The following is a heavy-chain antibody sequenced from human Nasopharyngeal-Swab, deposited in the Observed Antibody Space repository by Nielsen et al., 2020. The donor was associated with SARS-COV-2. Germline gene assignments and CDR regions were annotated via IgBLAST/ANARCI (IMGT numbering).Heavy chain of an antibody. CDR2: IIPIFGTA. CDR3: ARRRRYCSGGSCYSNWFDP. D-gene: IGHD2-15*01. V-gene: IGHV1-69*01. J-gene: IGHJ5*02. Sequence: WVRQAPGQGLEWMGGIIPIFGTANYAQKFQGRVTITADESTSTAYMELSSLRSEDTAVYYCARRRRYCSGGSCYSNWFDPWGQGTLVTVSS.